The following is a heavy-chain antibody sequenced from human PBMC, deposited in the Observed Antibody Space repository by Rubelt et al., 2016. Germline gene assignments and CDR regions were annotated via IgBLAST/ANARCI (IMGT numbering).Heavy chain of an antibody. Sequence: QVQLVQSGAEVKKPEASVKVSCKASGYTFTSYDINWVRQATGQGLEWMGWMNPNSGNTGYAQKFQGRVTMTRNTSISTAYMELGSLRSEDTAVYYWARLSITIFGVVVYYYGMDVWGQGTTVTVSS. J-gene: IGHJ6*02. V-gene: IGHV1-8*01. D-gene: IGHD3-3*01. CDR1: GYTFTSYD. CDR3: ARLSITIFGVVVYYYGMDV. CDR2: MNPNSGNT.